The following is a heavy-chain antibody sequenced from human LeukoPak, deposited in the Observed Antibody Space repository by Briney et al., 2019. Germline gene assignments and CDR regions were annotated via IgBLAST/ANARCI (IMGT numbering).Heavy chain of an antibody. D-gene: IGHD3-3*01. J-gene: IGHJ5*01. CDR3: ARGRNLEWFDY. CDR1: GGSISSYY. Sequence: SETLSLTCTVSGGSISSYYWSWIRQPAGKGLEWIGRIYTSGRTNYNPSLKSRVTMSVDTSKKQFSLKLNSVTAADTAVYYCARGRNLEWFDYWGQGTLVTVSS. V-gene: IGHV4-4*07. CDR2: IYTSGRT.